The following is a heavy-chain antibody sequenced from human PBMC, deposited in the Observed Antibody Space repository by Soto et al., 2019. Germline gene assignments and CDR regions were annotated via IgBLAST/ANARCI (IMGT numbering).Heavy chain of an antibody. D-gene: IGHD6-19*01. J-gene: IGHJ3*02. CDR2: IIPIFGTA. V-gene: IGHV1-69*13. CDR1: GGTFSSYA. Sequence: ASVKVSCKASGGTFSSYAISWVRQAPGQGLEWMGGIIPIFGTANYAQKFQGRVTITADESTSTAYMELSSLRSEDTAVYYCASRIAVAPGAFDIWGQGTMVTVSS. CDR3: ASRIAVAPGAFDI.